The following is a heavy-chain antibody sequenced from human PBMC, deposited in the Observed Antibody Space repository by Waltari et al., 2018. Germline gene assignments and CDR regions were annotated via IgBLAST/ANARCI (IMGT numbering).Heavy chain of an antibody. CDR1: GGSMKSYY. V-gene: IGHV4-59*13. Sequence: QVQLQESGPGLVKPLETLSLTCTVSGGSMKSYYWSWLRQSPDKGLEWIGYIYVNGATNYTPSLQSRVSISLDTSTYQFSLELSSMTAADTAIYFCARGVYTVDSRWHYDLWGRGTLVTVSS. D-gene: IGHD3-16*01. CDR3: ARGVYTVDSRWHYDL. J-gene: IGHJ2*01. CDR2: IYVNGAT.